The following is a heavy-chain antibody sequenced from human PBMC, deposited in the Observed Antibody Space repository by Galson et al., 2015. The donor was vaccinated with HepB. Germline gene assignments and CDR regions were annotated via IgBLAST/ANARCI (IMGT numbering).Heavy chain of an antibody. V-gene: IGHV3-49*03. CDR2: IRSKTYGGTT. CDR3: TRGFTVTRQPFDY. Sequence: SLRLSCATSGFTFGDYAMSWFRQAPGEGLEWVGFIRSKTYGGTTEYAASVKGRFTISRDDSKSIAYLQMNSLKTEDTAVYYCTRGFTVTRQPFDYWGQGTLVTVSS. CDR1: GFTFGDYA. J-gene: IGHJ4*02. D-gene: IGHD4-17*01.